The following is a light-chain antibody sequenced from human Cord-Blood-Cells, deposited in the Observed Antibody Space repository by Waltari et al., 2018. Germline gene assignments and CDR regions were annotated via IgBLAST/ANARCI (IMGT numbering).Light chain of an antibody. CDR2: AAS. J-gene: IGKJ1*01. CDR1: QSISSY. CDR3: QQSYSTPWT. V-gene: IGKV1-39*01. Sequence: DIQMTQSPSSLSASVGDRVTITCRGSQSISSYLNWYQQKPGKAPKLLISAASSLQSGVPSRFSGSGSGTDFTLTISSLQPEDFATYYCQQSYSTPWTFGQGTKVEIK.